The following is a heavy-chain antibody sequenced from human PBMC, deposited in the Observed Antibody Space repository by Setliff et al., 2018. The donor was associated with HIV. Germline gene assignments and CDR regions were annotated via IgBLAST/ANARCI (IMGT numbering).Heavy chain of an antibody. Sequence: GESLRLSCAASGFTFSNYVMTWVRQAPGKGLEWVSAISGLSNVRNYADSVKGRFTISRDNSKNTLFLQVSSLRADDTAVYYCAKGYNADWYFFDYWGQGTLVTVSS. CDR1: GFTFSNYV. CDR2: ISGLSNVR. J-gene: IGHJ4*02. D-gene: IGHD1-20*01. CDR3: AKGYNADWYFFDY. V-gene: IGHV3-23*01.